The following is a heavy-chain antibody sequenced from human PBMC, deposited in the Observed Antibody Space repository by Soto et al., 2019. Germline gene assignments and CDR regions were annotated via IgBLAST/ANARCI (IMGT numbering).Heavy chain of an antibody. V-gene: IGHV1-3*01. Sequence: GASVKVSCKASGYTFTSYAMHWVRQAPGQRLEWMGWINAGNGNTKYSQKFQGRVTITRDTSASTAYMELSSLRSEDTAVYYCARSDFWSGYAAYYYYMDVWGKGTTVTVAS. CDR1: GYTFTSYA. D-gene: IGHD3-3*01. CDR2: INAGNGNT. J-gene: IGHJ6*03. CDR3: ARSDFWSGYAAYYYYMDV.